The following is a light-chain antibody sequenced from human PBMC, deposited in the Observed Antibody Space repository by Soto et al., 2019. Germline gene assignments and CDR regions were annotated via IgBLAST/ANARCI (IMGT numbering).Light chain of an antibody. CDR3: SSYTDSSNYV. Sequence: QSVLTQPASVSGSPGQSITISCTETSSDLAIYNYVSWYQQQPGKAPKLMIYQVTNRPSGVSNRFSGSRSGNTASLTISGLQAEEEADYYCSSYTDSSNYVFGTGTKVTVL. J-gene: IGLJ1*01. V-gene: IGLV2-14*01. CDR1: SSDLAIYNY. CDR2: QVT.